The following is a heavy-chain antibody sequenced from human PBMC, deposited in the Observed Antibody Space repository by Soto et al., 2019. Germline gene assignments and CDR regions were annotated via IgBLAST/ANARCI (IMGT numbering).Heavy chain of an antibody. CDR1: GFTFSSYA. D-gene: IGHD2-2*01. J-gene: IGHJ4*02. V-gene: IGHV3-23*01. Sequence: EVQLLESGGGLVQPGGSLRLSCAASGFTFSSYAMSWVRQAPRKGLEWVSTVSVSGANTYYADSVKGRFTASRDNSKNTLYLQMNSLRVEDTAVYYCAKVVPNDCSSITCRYFDYWGLGTLVTVSS. CDR2: VSVSGANT. CDR3: AKVVPNDCSSITCRYFDY.